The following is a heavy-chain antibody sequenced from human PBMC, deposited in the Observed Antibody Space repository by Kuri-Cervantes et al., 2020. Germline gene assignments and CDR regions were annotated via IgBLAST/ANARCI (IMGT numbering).Heavy chain of an antibody. V-gene: IGHV4-4*07. CDR1: GGSISSYY. J-gene: IGHJ4*02. D-gene: IGHD2-8*01. CDR3: AAQVVNGPVDY. CDR2: IFTGGEI. Sequence: SETLSLTCTVSGGSISSYYWSWIRQPAGEGLEWIGRIFTGGEIIYNPSLRSRVTLSAGTSQNQVSLHLTSATAADTAVYYCAAQVVNGPVDYWGLGTLVTVSS.